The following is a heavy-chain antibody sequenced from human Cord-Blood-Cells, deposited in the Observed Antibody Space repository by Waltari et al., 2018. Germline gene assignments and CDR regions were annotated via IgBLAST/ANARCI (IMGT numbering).Heavy chain of an antibody. CDR3: ARDLWGSDAFDI. D-gene: IGHD7-27*01. CDR1: GFTFSSYG. CDR2: IWYDGSNK. J-gene: IGHJ3*02. V-gene: IGHV3-33*01. Sequence: QVQLVESGGGVVQPGRSLRLSCAASGFTFSSYGMHWVRQAPGKGLEWVAVIWYDGSNKYYADSVKGRFTISRDNSKNTLYLQMYSLRAEDTAVYYCARDLWGSDAFDIWGQGTMVTVSS.